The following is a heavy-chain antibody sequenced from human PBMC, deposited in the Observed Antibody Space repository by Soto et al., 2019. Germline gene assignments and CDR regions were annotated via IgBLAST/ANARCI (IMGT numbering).Heavy chain of an antibody. CDR1: GGSISSYY. D-gene: IGHD4-17*01. CDR3: ARVYGGNSFLGYYYYYGMDV. V-gene: IGHV4-59*01. Sequence: PSETLSLTCTVSGGSISSYYWSWIRQPPGKGLEWIGYIYYSGSTNYNPSLKSRVTISVDTSKNQFSLKLSSVTAADTAVYYCARVYGGNSFLGYYYYYGMDVWGQGTTVTVSS. J-gene: IGHJ6*02. CDR2: IYYSGST.